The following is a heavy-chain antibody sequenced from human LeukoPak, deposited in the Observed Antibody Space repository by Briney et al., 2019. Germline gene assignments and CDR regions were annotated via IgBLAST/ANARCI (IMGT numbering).Heavy chain of an antibody. CDR3: AKLFIGSFDI. V-gene: IGHV3-23*01. D-gene: IGHD1-26*01. J-gene: IGHJ2*01. Sequence: PGGSLRLSCAASGFTFSSDGMSWVRKAPGKGLEWVSAISGSGSNTNYADSVKGRLTISRDNSKNTLYLQMNSLRAEDTAVYYCAKLFIGSFDIWGRGTLVTVS. CDR1: GFTFSSDG. CDR2: ISGSGSNT.